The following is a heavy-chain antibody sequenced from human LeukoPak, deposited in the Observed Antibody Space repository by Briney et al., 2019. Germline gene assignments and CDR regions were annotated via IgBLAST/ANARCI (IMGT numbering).Heavy chain of an antibody. J-gene: IGHJ5*02. V-gene: IGHV3-66*02. CDR1: GFTVISNY. D-gene: IGHD4-11*01. Sequence: PGGSLRLSCAASGFTVISNYMSWVRQAPGKGLECVSVIHDGGITYYADSVKGRFTISRDNSKNTLYLQMNSLRAEDTAVYYCARETTVTTSINWFDPWGQGTLVTVSS. CDR2: IHDGGIT. CDR3: ARETTVTTSINWFDP.